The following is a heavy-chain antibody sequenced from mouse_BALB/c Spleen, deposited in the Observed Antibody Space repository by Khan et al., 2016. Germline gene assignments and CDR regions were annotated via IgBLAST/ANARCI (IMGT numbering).Heavy chain of an antibody. CDR2: IRYSGGT. D-gene: IGHD2-4*01. V-gene: IGHV3-8*02. CDR1: GDSFTSGY. CDR3: TRYRCAMITTLGDFDY. Sequence: EVQLEESGPSLVKPSQTLSLTCTVTGDSFTSGYWNWVRKVPGHKFEYMGYIRYSGGTNYNPSPKSRISIIRDTSKNQYYLQLHSGTTEDTATSYCTRYRCAMITTLGDFDYWGQGTPVTVSS. J-gene: IGHJ2*01.